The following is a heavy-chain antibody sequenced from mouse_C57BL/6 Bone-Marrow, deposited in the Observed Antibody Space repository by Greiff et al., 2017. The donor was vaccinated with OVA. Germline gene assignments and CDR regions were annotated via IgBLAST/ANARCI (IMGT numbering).Heavy chain of an antibody. V-gene: IGHV5-4*01. CDR3: ARDCSLFDY. Sequence: EVHLVESGGGLVKPGGSLKLSCAASGFTFSSYAMSWVRQTPEKRLEWVATISDGGSYTYYPDNVKGRFTISRDNAKNNLYLQMSHLKSEDTAMYYCARDCSLFDYWGQGTTLTVSS. J-gene: IGHJ2*01. CDR1: GFTFSSYA. CDR2: ISDGGSYT.